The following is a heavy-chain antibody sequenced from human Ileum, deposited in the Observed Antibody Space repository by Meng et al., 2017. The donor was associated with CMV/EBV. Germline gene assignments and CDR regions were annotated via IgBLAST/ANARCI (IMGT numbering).Heavy chain of an antibody. Sequence: GESLKISCAASGFTFSSYAMHWVRQAPGKGLEWVAVIPFDGNNEHYADSVKGRFTISRDNSKNTLYLQVNSLRPEDTGVYYCVRGTGSGSWLIDSWGQGTLVTVSS. CDR2: IPFDGNNE. CDR1: GFTFSSYA. V-gene: IGHV3-30*04. CDR3: VRGTGSGSWLIDS. D-gene: IGHD6-13*01. J-gene: IGHJ4*02.